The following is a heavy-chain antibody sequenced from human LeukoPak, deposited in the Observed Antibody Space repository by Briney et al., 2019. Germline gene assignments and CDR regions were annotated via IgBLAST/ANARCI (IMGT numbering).Heavy chain of an antibody. V-gene: IGHV3-7*01. J-gene: IGHJ3*02. CDR2: IKQDGSEK. Sequence: GGSLRLSCVASGFTFKNSWMHWVRQAPGKGLEWVANIKQDGSEKYYVDSVKGRFTISRDNAKNSLYLQMNILRAEDTAVYYCASCSSGWYGHAFDIWGQGTMVTVSS. CDR1: GFTFKNSW. CDR3: ASCSSGWYGHAFDI. D-gene: IGHD6-19*01.